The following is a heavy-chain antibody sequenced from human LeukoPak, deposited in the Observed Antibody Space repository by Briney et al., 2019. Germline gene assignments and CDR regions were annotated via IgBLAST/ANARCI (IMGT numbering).Heavy chain of an antibody. D-gene: IGHD6-19*01. V-gene: IGHV3-23*01. CDR1: GFSFINYG. Sequence: GGSLRLSCAASGFSFINYGLNWVRQAPGKGLEWVSAISGGGDSVYYSDSVKGRFIISRDNSENILYLQINSLRAEDTAVYYCAKEGQTEAGNGYFDYWGQGTLVTVSS. CDR2: ISGGGDSV. J-gene: IGHJ4*02. CDR3: AKEGQTEAGNGYFDY.